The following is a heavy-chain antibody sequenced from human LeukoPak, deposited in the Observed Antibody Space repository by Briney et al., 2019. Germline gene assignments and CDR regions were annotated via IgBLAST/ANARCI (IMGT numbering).Heavy chain of an antibody. V-gene: IGHV4-59*12. D-gene: IGHD6-13*01. CDR3: ARAEQQLGNDAFHI. CDR1: GGSISSYY. J-gene: IGHJ3*02. CDR2: ISYSGST. Sequence: PSETLSLTCTVSGGSISSYYWSWIRQHPGKGLEWIGCISYSGSTYYNPSLKSRVSISVDTSKNQFSLKLSSVTAADTAVYYCARAEQQLGNDAFHIWGQGTMVTVSS.